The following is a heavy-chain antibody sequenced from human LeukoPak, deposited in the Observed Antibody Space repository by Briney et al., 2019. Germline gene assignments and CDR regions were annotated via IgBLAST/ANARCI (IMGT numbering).Heavy chain of an antibody. D-gene: IGHD3-22*01. CDR2: IIPIFGTT. Sequence: GASVKVSCKASGGTLRSYAISWVRQAPGRGLEWMGRIIPIFGTTNYAQKFQGRVTIITDESTSTAYMELSSLRSEDTAVYYCARDTRKQRSSGYYLMDAFDIWGQGTMVTVSS. J-gene: IGHJ3*02. V-gene: IGHV1-69*05. CDR1: GGTLRSYA. CDR3: ARDTRKQRSSGYYLMDAFDI.